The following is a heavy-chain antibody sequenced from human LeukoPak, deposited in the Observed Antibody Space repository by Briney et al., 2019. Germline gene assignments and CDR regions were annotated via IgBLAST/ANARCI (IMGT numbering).Heavy chain of an antibody. CDR1: GFLFSVYY. J-gene: IGHJ4*02. CDR3: ARGLTVLRFLEWLVFGY. V-gene: IGHV1-2*02. Sequence: ASVKVSCEASGFLFSVYYMHWVRQVPGQGLEWMGWINPNSGDTKYAQKFQGRVTMTRDTSISTAYMELSRLRSDDTAVYYCARGLTVLRFLEWLVFGYWGQGTLVTVSS. CDR2: INPNSGDT. D-gene: IGHD3-3*01.